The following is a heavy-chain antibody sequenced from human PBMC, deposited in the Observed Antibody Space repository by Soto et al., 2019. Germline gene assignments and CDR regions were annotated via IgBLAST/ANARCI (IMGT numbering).Heavy chain of an antibody. CDR2: INPNRGGT. Sequence: ASVKVSCKASGYTFTGYYSHWVRQAPGQGLEWMGWINPNRGGTNYAQKFQGWVTMTRDTSIGTAYKELSRLRSDDTAVYYCARVAIFGVVNNWFDPWGQGTLVTVSS. CDR3: ARVAIFGVVNNWFDP. V-gene: IGHV1-2*04. D-gene: IGHD3-3*01. CDR1: GYTFTGYY. J-gene: IGHJ5*02.